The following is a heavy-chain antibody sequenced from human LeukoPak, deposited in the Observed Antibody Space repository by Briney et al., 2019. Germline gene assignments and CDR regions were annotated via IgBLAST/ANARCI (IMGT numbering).Heavy chain of an antibody. CDR2: INPSGGST. CDR3: ARDEVVPAAIIDYYYGMDV. Sequence: ASVNVSCKASGYTFTGYYMHWVRQAPGQGLEWMGIINPSGGSTSYAQKFQGRVTMTRDTSTSTVYMELSSLRSEDTAVYYCARDEVVPAAIIDYYYGMDVWGQGTTVTVS. J-gene: IGHJ6*02. CDR1: GYTFTGYY. V-gene: IGHV1-46*01. D-gene: IGHD2-2*01.